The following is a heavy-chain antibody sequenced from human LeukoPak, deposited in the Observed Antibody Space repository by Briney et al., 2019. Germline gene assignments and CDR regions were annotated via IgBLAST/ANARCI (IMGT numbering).Heavy chain of an antibody. CDR3: ARDHHRRHYDSQARDTFDI. J-gene: IGHJ3*02. V-gene: IGHV3-7*01. CDR2: IKRDGSAK. CDR1: GFQFSNYW. Sequence: GGSLRLSCAASGFQFSNYWMTWVRQAPGKGLEWVANIKRDGSAKYYVDSVKGRFTISRDNAKNSLYLQMNSLRADDTAVYYCARDHHRRHYDSQARDTFDIWGQGTMLTVSS. D-gene: IGHD3-22*01.